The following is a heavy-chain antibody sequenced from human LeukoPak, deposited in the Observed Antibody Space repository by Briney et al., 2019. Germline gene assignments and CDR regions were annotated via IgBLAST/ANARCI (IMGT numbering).Heavy chain of an antibody. D-gene: IGHD6-19*01. V-gene: IGHV3-53*01. Sequence: GGSLRLSCAASGFTVSSNYMSWVRQAPGQGLEWVSVIYSGGSTYYADSVKGRLTISRDISKNTVYLQMNSLRAEDTAVYYCARARAVAGTVAYYWGQGTLVTVSS. CDR1: GFTVSSNY. CDR2: IYSGGST. J-gene: IGHJ4*02. CDR3: ARARAVAGTVAYY.